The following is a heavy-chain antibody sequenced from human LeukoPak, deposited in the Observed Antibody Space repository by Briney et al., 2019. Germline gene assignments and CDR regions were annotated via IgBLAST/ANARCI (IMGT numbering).Heavy chain of an antibody. CDR1: GFSFSSYS. CDR3: AREGGSTKYHFDY. Sequence: PGGPLRLSCAASGFSFSSYSMNWVRQAPGKGLEWVSSISSSSSYIYYADSVKGRFTISRDNAKNSLYLQMNSLRAEDTAVYYCAREGGSTKYHFDYWGQGTLVTVSS. CDR2: ISSSSSYI. J-gene: IGHJ4*02. D-gene: IGHD2-8*01. V-gene: IGHV3-21*01.